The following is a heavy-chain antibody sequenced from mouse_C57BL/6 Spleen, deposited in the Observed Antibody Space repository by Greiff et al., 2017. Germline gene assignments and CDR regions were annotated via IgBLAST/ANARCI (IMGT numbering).Heavy chain of an antibody. V-gene: IGHV1-52*01. CDR2: IDPSDSET. CDR1: GYTFTSYW. D-gene: IGHD2-3*01. Sequence: QVQLKQPGAELVRPGSSVKLSCKASGYTFTSYWMHWVKQRPIQGLEWIGNIDPSDSETHYNQKFKDKATLTVDKSSSTAYMQLSSLTSEDSAVYYCAREGYDRFAYWGQGTLVTVSA. J-gene: IGHJ3*01. CDR3: AREGYDRFAY.